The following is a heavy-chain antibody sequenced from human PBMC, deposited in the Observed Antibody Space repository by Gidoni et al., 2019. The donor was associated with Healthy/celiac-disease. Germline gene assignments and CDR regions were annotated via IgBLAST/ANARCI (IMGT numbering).Heavy chain of an antibody. CDR1: AGSISRGGYY. Sequence: QLQLQEPGPGLAKPSQTLSLTCTVPAGSISRGGYYWCWIRQHPGQGLEGIGYIDYSGSTFYNPSLKSRVTISGDTSKNQFSLELSSVTAADTAVYYCARDKLRDITGKGYGMDVWGQGTTVTVSS. D-gene: IGHD1-20*01. CDR3: ARDKLRDITGKGYGMDV. J-gene: IGHJ6*02. V-gene: IGHV4-31*03. CDR2: IDYSGST.